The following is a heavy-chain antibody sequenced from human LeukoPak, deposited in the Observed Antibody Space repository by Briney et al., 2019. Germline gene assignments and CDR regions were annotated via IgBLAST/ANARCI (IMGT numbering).Heavy chain of an antibody. V-gene: IGHV4-39*01. CDR3: ARPNYYDSSGLWFFDY. D-gene: IGHD3-22*01. Sequence: SETLSLTCTVSGGSISSSSYYWGWIRQPPGKGLEWIGSIYYSGSTYYNPSPKSRVTISVDTSKNQFSLKLSSVTAADTAVYYCARPNYYDSSGLWFFDYWGQGTLVTVSS. CDR2: IYYSGST. CDR1: GGSISSSSYY. J-gene: IGHJ4*02.